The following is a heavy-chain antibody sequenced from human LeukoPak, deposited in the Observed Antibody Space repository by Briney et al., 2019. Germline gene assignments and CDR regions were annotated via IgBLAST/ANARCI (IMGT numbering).Heavy chain of an antibody. J-gene: IGHJ6*02. D-gene: IGHD2-2*01. V-gene: IGHV3-74*01. Sequence: GGSLRLSCAASGFTFSSYWMHWVRQAPGMGLVWVSRINSDGSSTSYADSVKGRFTISRDNAKNTLYLQMNSLRAEDTAVYYCARDNCSSTSCYYYYGMDVWGQGTTVTVSS. CDR3: ARDNCSSTSCYYYYGMDV. CDR2: INSDGSST. CDR1: GFTFSSYW.